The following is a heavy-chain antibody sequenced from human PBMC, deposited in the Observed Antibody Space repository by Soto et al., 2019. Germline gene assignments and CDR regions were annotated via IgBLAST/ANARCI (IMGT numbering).Heavy chain of an antibody. CDR2: FDPEDGET. CDR1: GYTLTELS. CDR3: ATAPMVRGRVDY. D-gene: IGHD3-10*01. Sequence: ASVKVSCKVSGYTLTELSMHWVRQAPGKGLEWMGGFDPEDGETIYAQKFQGRVTMTEDTSTDTAYMELSSLRSEDTAVYYCATAPMVRGRVDYWGQGTLVTVSS. V-gene: IGHV1-24*01. J-gene: IGHJ4*02.